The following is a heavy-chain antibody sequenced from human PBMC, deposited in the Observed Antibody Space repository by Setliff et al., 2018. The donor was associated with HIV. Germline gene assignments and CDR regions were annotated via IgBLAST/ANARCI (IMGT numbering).Heavy chain of an antibody. J-gene: IGHJ4*02. D-gene: IGHD3-22*01. CDR3: ASPADTSGYYLDY. Sequence: ASVKVSCKASGYTFTNYAIHWVRQAPGQRLEWMVWINAGNGNTKYSQEFQDRVTITRDTSASTAYMELRNLSSEYTAVYYCASPADTSGYYLDYWGQGTLVTVSS. CDR2: INAGNGNT. V-gene: IGHV1-3*03. CDR1: GYTFTNYA.